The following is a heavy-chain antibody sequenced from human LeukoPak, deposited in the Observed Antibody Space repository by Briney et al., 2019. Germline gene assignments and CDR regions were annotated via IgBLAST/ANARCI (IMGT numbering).Heavy chain of an antibody. CDR2: INHSGST. CDR3: ARTRSGIAVAGGTIDY. CDR1: GGSFSGYC. D-gene: IGHD6-19*01. Sequence: SETLSLTCAVYGGSFSGYCWSWIRQPPGKGLEWIGEINHSGSTNYNPSLKSRVTISVDTSKNQFSLKLSSVTAADTAVYYCARTRSGIAVAGGTIDYWGQGTLVTVSS. J-gene: IGHJ4*02. V-gene: IGHV4-34*01.